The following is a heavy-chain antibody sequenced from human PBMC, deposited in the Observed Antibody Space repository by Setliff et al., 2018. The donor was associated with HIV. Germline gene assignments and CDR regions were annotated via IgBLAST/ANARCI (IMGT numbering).Heavy chain of an antibody. V-gene: IGHV1-2*02. CDR2: INPNSGGT. CDR3: ARETHASFDI. Sequence: ASVKVSCKASGYTFTGYYMHWVRQAPGQGLEWMGWINPNSGGTNYAQKFQGRVTMSRDTSISTVYMELSRLRSDDTVVYYCARETHASFDIWGQGTMVTVSS. J-gene: IGHJ3*02. CDR1: GYTFTGYY.